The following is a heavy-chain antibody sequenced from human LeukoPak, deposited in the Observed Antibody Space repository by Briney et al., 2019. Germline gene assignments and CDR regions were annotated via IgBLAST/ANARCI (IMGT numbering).Heavy chain of an antibody. D-gene: IGHD1-26*01. Sequence: GGSLRLSCVASGFTFSSYGMHWVRQAPGKGLEWVAVISDDGKTEYFADSVKGRFTISRDNSKNTLSLQMNSLRPDDTAVYYCTKEAASGSRYSFDYWGQGTLVTVSS. J-gene: IGHJ4*02. CDR3: TKEAASGSRYSFDY. CDR1: GFTFSSYG. CDR2: ISDDGKTE. V-gene: IGHV3-30*18.